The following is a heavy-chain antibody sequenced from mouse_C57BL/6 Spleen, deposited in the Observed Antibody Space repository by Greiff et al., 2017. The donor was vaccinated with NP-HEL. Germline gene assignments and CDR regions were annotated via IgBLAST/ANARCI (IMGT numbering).Heavy chain of an antibody. Sequence: EVQLQQSGPELVKPGASVKISCKASGYTFTDYYMNWVKQSHGKSLEWIGDINPNNGGTSYNQKFKGKATLTVDKSSSTAYMELRSLTSEDSAVYYCARHGSSPRLFAYWGQGTLVTVSA. J-gene: IGHJ3*01. CDR2: INPNNGGT. CDR1: GYTFTDYY. D-gene: IGHD1-1*01. V-gene: IGHV1-26*01. CDR3: ARHGSSPRLFAY.